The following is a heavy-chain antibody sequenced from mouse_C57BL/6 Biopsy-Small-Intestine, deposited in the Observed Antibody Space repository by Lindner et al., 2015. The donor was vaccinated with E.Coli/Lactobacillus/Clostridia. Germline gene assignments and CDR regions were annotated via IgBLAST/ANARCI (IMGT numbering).Heavy chain of an antibody. CDR3: ARRGDHGAMDY. Sequence: VQLAGVWGGLVKPGGSRKLSCAASGFTFSDYGMHWVRQAPEKGLEWVAYISSGSSSIYYADTVKGRFTISRDNAKNTLFLQMTGLRSEDTAMYYCARRGDHGAMDYWGQGTSVTVSS. CDR2: ISSGSSSI. CDR1: GFTFSDYG. V-gene: IGHV5-17*01. J-gene: IGHJ4*01.